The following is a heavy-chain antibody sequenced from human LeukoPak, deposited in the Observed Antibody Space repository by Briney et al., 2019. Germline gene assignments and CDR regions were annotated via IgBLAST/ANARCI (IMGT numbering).Heavy chain of an antibody. V-gene: IGHV3-21*01. Sequence: GGSLRLSCAASGFTFSSYSMNWVRQAPGKGLEWVSSITSSSTYIYYADSVKGRFTISRDNAKNSLYLQMNSLRAEDTAVYYCARRDLSGIYYVDYWGQGTLVTVSS. D-gene: IGHD1-26*01. J-gene: IGHJ4*02. CDR2: ITSSSTYI. CDR3: ARRDLSGIYYVDY. CDR1: GFTFSSYS.